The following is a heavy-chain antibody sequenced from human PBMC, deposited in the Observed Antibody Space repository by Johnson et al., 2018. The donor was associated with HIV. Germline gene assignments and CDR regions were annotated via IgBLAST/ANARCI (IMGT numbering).Heavy chain of an antibody. D-gene: IGHD1-26*01. CDR1: GFTVSSNY. V-gene: IGHV3-53*01. CDR3: AKDHIVGASPDAFDI. J-gene: IGHJ3*02. Sequence: VQLVESGGGLIQPGGSLRLSCAASGFTVSSNYMSWVRQAPGKGLDWVSVIYSGGSTYYADFVKGRFTISRDNSKNKLYLQMNSLRAEDTAVYYCAKDHIVGASPDAFDIWGQGTMVTVSS. CDR2: IYSGGST.